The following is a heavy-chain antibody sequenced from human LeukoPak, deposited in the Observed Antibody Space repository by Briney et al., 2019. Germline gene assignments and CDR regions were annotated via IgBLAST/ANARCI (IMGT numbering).Heavy chain of an antibody. Sequence: SETLSLTCTVSGGSISTYAWSWIRQPPGKGLEWIGYILTSGTTNYNPSLKSRLTISVDTSKNRFTLKLSSVTAADTAVYYCARLRVSGSYLYYFDYWGQGTLVTVSS. CDR1: GGSISTYA. CDR2: ILTSGTT. J-gene: IGHJ4*02. CDR3: ARLRVSGSYLYYFDY. V-gene: IGHV4-4*09. D-gene: IGHD3-10*01.